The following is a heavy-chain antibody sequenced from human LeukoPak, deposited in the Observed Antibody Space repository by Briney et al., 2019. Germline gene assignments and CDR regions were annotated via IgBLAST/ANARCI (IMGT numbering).Heavy chain of an antibody. D-gene: IGHD2-2*01. Sequence: GASVKVSCKASGYTFTGYYMHWVRQAPGQGLEYMGRINPISGGTVYAQKFQGRVTMTRDTSITTAYMELTRLRSDDTAVYYCVRYCSSTSCYSDYWGQGTLVTVSS. CDR3: VRYCSSTSCYSDY. CDR1: GYTFTGYY. V-gene: IGHV1-2*06. CDR2: INPISGGT. J-gene: IGHJ4*02.